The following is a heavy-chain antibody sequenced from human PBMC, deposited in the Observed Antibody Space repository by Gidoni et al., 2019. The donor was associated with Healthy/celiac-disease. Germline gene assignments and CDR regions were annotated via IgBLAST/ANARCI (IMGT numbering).Heavy chain of an antibody. CDR2: ISGSGGST. CDR1: GFTCSRYA. Sequence: EVQLLESGGGLVQPGASLRLSCAASGFTCSRYAISWVRQAQGKGLGWVSAISGSGGSTYYADSVKGRFTISRDNSKNTLYLQMNSLRAEDTAVYYCAKDQSAMIVVVLDYWGQGTLVTVSS. V-gene: IGHV3-23*01. D-gene: IGHD3-22*01. J-gene: IGHJ4*02. CDR3: AKDQSAMIVVVLDY.